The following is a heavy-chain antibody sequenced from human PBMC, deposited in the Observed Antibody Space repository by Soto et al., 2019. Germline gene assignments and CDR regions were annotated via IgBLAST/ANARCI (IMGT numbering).Heavy chain of an antibody. CDR1: GYSFMKYG. CDR3: AREASVLIPAAQPSSFDS. CDR2: ISPYSGYT. D-gene: IGHD2-2*01. V-gene: IGHV1-18*01. J-gene: IGHJ4*02. Sequence: GASVKVSCKGFGYSFMKYGINWVRQAPGQGLEWVGWISPYSGYTHSAQKFHGRLTLTTDTAASTAYMELRILRSADTALYYCAREASVLIPAAQPSSFDSWGQGTLVTSPQ.